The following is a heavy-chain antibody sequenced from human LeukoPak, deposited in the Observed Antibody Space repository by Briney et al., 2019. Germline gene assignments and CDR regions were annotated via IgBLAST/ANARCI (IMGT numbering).Heavy chain of an antibody. CDR1: GLTFSSYA. J-gene: IGHJ5*02. Sequence: PGGSLRLSCAASGLTFSSYAMSWVRQAPGKGLEWVSAISGSGGSTYYADSVKGRFTISRDNSKNTLYLQMNSLRAEDTAVYYCAKDREGCSSTSCYRGWFDPWGQGTLVTVSS. CDR2: ISGSGGST. V-gene: IGHV3-23*01. CDR3: AKDREGCSSTSCYRGWFDP. D-gene: IGHD2-2*01.